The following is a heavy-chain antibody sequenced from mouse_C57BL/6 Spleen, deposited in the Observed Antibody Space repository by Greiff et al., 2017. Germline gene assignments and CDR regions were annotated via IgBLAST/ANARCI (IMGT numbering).Heavy chain of an antibody. CDR3: ARDYWDGEYYYAMDD. D-gene: IGHD4-1*01. J-gene: IGHJ4*01. Sequence: EVMLVESGGGLVKPGGSLKLSCAASGFTFSSYAMSWVRQTPEKRLEWVATISDGGSYTYSPDNVKGRFTISRDNAKNNLYLQMSHLKSEDTAMYYWARDYWDGEYYYAMDDWGQGTSVTVSS. V-gene: IGHV5-4*01. CDR2: ISDGGSYT. CDR1: GFTFSSYA.